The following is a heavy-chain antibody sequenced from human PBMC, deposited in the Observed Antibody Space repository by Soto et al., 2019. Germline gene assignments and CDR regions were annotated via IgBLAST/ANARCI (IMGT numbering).Heavy chain of an antibody. CDR3: ARYSSSLKCFDY. J-gene: IGHJ4*02. Sequence: SETLSLTCTVSGGSISSYYWSWIRQPPGKGLEWIGYIYYGGSTNYNPSLKSRVTISVDTSKNQFSLKLSSVTAADTAVYYCARYSSSLKCFDYWGQGTLVTVSS. D-gene: IGHD6-13*01. CDR2: IYYGGST. V-gene: IGHV4-59*01. CDR1: GGSISSYY.